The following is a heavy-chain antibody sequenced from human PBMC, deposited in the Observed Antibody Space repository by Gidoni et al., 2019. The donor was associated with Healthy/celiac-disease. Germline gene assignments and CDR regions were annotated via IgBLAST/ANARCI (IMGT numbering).Heavy chain of an antibody. Sequence: QVQLQQWGAGLLKPSETLSLTCAVYGGSFSGYYWSWIRQPPGKGLEWIGEINHSGSTNYNPSLKSRVTISVDTSKNQFSLKLSSVTAADTAVYYCARGGYCSGGSCFLSNWGQGTLVTVSS. D-gene: IGHD2-15*01. V-gene: IGHV4-34*01. CDR2: INHSGST. CDR3: ARGGYCSGGSCFLSN. J-gene: IGHJ4*02. CDR1: GGSFSGYY.